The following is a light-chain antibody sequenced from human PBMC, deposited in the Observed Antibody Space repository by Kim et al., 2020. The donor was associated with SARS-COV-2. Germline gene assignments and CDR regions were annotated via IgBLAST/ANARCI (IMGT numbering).Light chain of an antibody. V-gene: IGKV1-27*01. CDR1: QAISKY. CDR2: GAS. Sequence: ASIGDRVTITCRASQAISKYLAWYQQKPGKARKLLIHGASTLQSGVPSRFSGSGFGTDFTLTISSLQPEDVATYYCQRYNGAPWTFGQGTKVDIK. J-gene: IGKJ1*01. CDR3: QRYNGAPWT.